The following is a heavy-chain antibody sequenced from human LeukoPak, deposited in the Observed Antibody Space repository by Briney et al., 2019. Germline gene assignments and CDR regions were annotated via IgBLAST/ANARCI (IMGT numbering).Heavy chain of an antibody. Sequence: GGSLRLSCATSGFTFSSYSMNWVRQAPGQGLEWVSSISSSGSYIFYADSVMGRFTISRDNAMNSVYLQMNSLRAEDTAVYYCARGPPRAYRTDYWGQGTLVTVSS. CDR3: ARGPPRAYRTDY. CDR2: ISSSGSYI. CDR1: GFTFSSYS. J-gene: IGHJ4*02. V-gene: IGHV3-21*01. D-gene: IGHD1-26*01.